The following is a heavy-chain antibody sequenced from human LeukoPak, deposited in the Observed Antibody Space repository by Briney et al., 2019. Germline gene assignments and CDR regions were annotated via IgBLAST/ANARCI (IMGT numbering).Heavy chain of an antibody. CDR2: INHSGST. CDR1: GGSFSGYY. D-gene: IGHD5-24*01. Sequence: SETLSLTCAVYGGSFSGYYWSWMRQPPGKGLEWIGEINHSGSTNYNPSLKSRVTISVDTSKNQFSLKLSSVIAADTAVYYCAITIGGDGYLIWFDPWGHGTLVTVSS. CDR3: AITIGGDGYLIWFDP. V-gene: IGHV4-34*01. J-gene: IGHJ5*02.